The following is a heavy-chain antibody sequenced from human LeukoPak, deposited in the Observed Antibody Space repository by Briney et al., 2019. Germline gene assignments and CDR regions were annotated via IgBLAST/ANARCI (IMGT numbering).Heavy chain of an antibody. Sequence: PGGSLRLSCAASGFTFNSYWMGWVRQAPGKGLEWVANVQQEGSEKYYVDSVKGRFTISRDNAKNSVYLEMNSLRAEDTATYYCATTLNVATAGYFWGQGTLVTVSS. CDR3: ATTLNVATAGYF. D-gene: IGHD6-13*01. CDR2: VQQEGSEK. CDR1: GFTFNSYW. V-gene: IGHV3-7*01. J-gene: IGHJ4*02.